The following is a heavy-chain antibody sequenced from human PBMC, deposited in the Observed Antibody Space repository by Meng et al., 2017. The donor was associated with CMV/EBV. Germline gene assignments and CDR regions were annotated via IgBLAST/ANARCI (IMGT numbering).Heavy chain of an antibody. CDR3: ARGDYSNSHDY. CDR1: GGSISSSSYY. CDR2: IYYSGST. Sequence: SETLSLTCTVSGGSISSSSYYWGWIRQPPGKGLEWIGSIYYSGSTYYNPSLKGRVTISVDTSKNQFSLKLSSVTAADTAVYYCARGDYSNSHDYWGQGTLVTVSS. D-gene: IGHD4-11*01. V-gene: IGHV4-39*07. J-gene: IGHJ4*02.